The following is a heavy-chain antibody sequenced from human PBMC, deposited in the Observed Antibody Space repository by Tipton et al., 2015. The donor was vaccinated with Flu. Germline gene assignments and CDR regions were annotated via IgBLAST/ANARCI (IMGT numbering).Heavy chain of an antibody. J-gene: IGHJ3*02. V-gene: IGHV3-21*01. D-gene: IGHD3-22*01. CDR1: GFTFSYYT. Sequence: VVSGFTFSYYTMNWVRQAPGKGLEWVSSISSSNTYIYYADSVKGRFTISRDNAKDSLYLQMNSLRAEDTAVYYCARELSDYYDSSEGDAFDIWGQGTMVTVSS. CDR2: ISSSNTYI. CDR3: ARELSDYYDSSEGDAFDI.